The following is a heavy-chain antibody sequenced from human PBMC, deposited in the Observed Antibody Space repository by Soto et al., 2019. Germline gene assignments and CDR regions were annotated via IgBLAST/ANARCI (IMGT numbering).Heavy chain of an antibody. CDR3: ARSAFTYYYDSSGYVGGAFDI. V-gene: IGHV4-30-2*01. D-gene: IGHD3-22*01. Sequence: NPSETLSLTCAVSGGSISSGGYSWSWIRQPPGKGLEWIGYIYHSGSTYYNPSLKSRVTISVDRSKNQFSLKLSSVTAADTAVYYCARSAFTYYYDSSGYVGGAFDIWGQGTMVTVSS. J-gene: IGHJ3*02. CDR2: IYHSGST. CDR1: GGSISSGGYS.